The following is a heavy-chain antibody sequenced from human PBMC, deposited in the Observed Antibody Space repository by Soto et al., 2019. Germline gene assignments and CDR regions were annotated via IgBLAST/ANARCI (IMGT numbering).Heavy chain of an antibody. CDR1: GYTFTSYG. CDR2: ISAYNGNT. D-gene: IGHD3-10*01. Sequence: QVQLVQSGAEVEKPGASVKVSCKASGYTFTSYGISWVRQAPGQGLEWMGWISAYNGNTNYAQKLQGRVTMTTDTSTSTAYMELRSLRSDDTAVYYCARDRVLTYYYYYGMDVWGQGTTVTVSS. J-gene: IGHJ6*02. CDR3: ARDRVLTYYYYYGMDV. V-gene: IGHV1-18*04.